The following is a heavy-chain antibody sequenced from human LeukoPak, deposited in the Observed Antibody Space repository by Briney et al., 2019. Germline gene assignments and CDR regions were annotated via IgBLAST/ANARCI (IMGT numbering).Heavy chain of an antibody. J-gene: IGHJ4*02. CDR3: ARTPIYSSLEFDY. CDR2: IYYSGST. V-gene: IGHV4-39*07. Sequence: SETLSLTCTVSGGSISSSSYYWGWIRQPPGKGLEWIGSIYYSGSTYYNPSLKSRVTISVDTSKNQFSLKLSSVTAADTAVYYCARTPIYSSLEFDYWGQGTLVTVSS. D-gene: IGHD6-6*01. CDR1: GGSISSSSYY.